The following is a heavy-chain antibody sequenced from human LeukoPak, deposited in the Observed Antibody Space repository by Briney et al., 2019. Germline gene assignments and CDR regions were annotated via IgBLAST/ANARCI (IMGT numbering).Heavy chain of an antibody. D-gene: IGHD3-22*01. J-gene: IGHJ4*02. CDR3: SRTGVGSGLTY. CDR1: GYTFTDYH. V-gene: IGHV1-2*02. CDR2: IFPKAGAT. Sequence: ASVKLSCKASGYTFTDYHIYWLRQAPGQGLEYMAWIFPKAGATTYARAFQGRVTLTSDTSIRTAYMHLRDLTSDDTAVYFCSRTGVGSGLTYWGQGTQVTVSS.